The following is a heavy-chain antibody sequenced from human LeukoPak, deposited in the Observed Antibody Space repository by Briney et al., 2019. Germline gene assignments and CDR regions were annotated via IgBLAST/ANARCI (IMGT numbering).Heavy chain of an antibody. CDR3: SKGRTVTGTLALDY. J-gene: IGHJ4*02. V-gene: IGHV3-23*01. D-gene: IGHD6-19*01. Sequence: PGGSLRLSCAASEFSVGSNYMTWVRQAPAKGLEWVSAISGSGDSTYYADSVRGRFTISRDNSKNTLYLQMNSLRAEDTAVYYCSKGRTVTGTLALDYWGQGTLVTVSS. CDR1: EFSVGSNY. CDR2: ISGSGDST.